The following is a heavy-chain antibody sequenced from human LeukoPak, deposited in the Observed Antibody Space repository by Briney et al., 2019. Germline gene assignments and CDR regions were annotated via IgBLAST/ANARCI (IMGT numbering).Heavy chain of an antibody. D-gene: IGHD3-22*01. J-gene: IGHJ4*02. CDR3: ARRPRPSYYDSSGSYFDY. CDR1: SGSLSTSSYY. Sequence: PSETLSLTCTVSSGSLSTSSYYWGWIRQPPGKGLEWIGSIYYSGSTYYNPSLKSRVTISVDTSKNQFSLKLSSVTAADTAVYYCARRPRPSYYDSSGSYFDYWGQGTLVTVSS. CDR2: IYYSGST. V-gene: IGHV4-39*07.